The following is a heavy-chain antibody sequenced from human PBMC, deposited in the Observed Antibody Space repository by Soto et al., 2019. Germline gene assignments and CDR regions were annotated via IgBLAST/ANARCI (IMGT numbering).Heavy chain of an antibody. Sequence: EVQLVESGGGLVQPGGSLTLSCAASEFTFSSYYMSWVRQAPGKGLEWVANIKHDGGARDYLDSVKGRFTISRDNAKNSLYLQMNDLRADDTAVYFCARDRAPYSDSQGCNLWGQGTLVTVSS. J-gene: IGHJ4*02. CDR3: ARDRAPYSDSQGCNL. V-gene: IGHV3-7*04. D-gene: IGHD5-18*01. CDR2: IKHDGGAR. CDR1: EFTFSSYY.